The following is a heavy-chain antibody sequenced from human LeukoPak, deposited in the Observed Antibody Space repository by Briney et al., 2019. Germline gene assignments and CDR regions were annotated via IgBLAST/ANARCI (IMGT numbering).Heavy chain of an antibody. CDR1: GFTFSSYW. V-gene: IGHV3-7*01. D-gene: IGHD1-1*01. CDR3: ARDKALEPYYYYYYMDV. J-gene: IGHJ6*03. Sequence: PGGSLRLSCAASGFTFSSYWMSWVRQAPGKGLEWVANIKQDGSEKYYVDSVKGRFTISRDNAKNSLYLQMNSLRAEDTAVYYCARDKALEPYYYYYYMDVWGKGTTVTVSS. CDR2: IKQDGSEK.